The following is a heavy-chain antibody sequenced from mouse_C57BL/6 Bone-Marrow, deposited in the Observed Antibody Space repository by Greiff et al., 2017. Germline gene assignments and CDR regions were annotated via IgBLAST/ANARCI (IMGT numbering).Heavy chain of an antibody. D-gene: IGHD1-1*01. Sequence: EVQLVESGPELVKPGASVKIPCKASGYTFTVYNMDWVKQSHGKSLEWIGDINPNNGGTIYNQKFKGKATLTVDKSSSTAYMELRSLTSEDTAVYYCAREAGYYYGSSYGAMDYWGQGTSVTVSS. V-gene: IGHV1-18*01. J-gene: IGHJ4*01. CDR2: INPNNGGT. CDR3: AREAGYYYGSSYGAMDY. CDR1: GYTFTVYN.